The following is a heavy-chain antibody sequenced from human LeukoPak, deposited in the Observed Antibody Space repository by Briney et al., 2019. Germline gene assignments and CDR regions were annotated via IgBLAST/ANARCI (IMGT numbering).Heavy chain of an antibody. CDR1: GYTFTGYY. D-gene: IGHD3-10*01. CDR2: INPNSGGT. Sequence: ASVKVSCKASGYTFTGYYMHWVRQAPGQGLEWMGWINPNSGGTNYAQKFQGRVTMARDTSTSTVYMELSSLRSEDTAVYYCARVPKVGELSIDYWGQGTLVTVSS. V-gene: IGHV1-2*02. CDR3: ARVPKVGELSIDY. J-gene: IGHJ4*02.